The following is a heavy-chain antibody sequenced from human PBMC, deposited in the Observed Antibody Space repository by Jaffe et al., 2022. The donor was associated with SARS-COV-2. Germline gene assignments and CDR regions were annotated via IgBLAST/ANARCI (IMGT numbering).Heavy chain of an antibody. J-gene: IGHJ5*02. V-gene: IGHV1-69*02. CDR1: GGTFSSYT. CDR3: ARAWFGTNWFDP. Sequence: QVQLVQSGAEVKKPGSSVKVSCKASGGTFSSYTISWVRQAPGQGLEWMGRIIPILGIANYAQKFQGRVTITADKSTSTAYMELSSLRSEDTAVYYCARAWFGTNWFDPWGQGTLVTVSS. D-gene: IGHD3-16*01. CDR2: IIPILGIA.